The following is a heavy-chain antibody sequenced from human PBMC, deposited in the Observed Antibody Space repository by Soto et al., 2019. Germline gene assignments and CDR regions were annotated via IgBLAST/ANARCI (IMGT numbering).Heavy chain of an antibody. Sequence: TGGSLRLSCAASGFTFSTYAMGWFRQAPGKGLEWVSGISASGGSAYYADSVKGRFTISRDNSRNTLYLQMNSLGVEDTALYYCALRKTGSYFDYWGQGSLVTVSS. J-gene: IGHJ4*02. CDR2: ISASGGSA. CDR3: ALRKTGSYFDY. D-gene: IGHD1-26*01. CDR1: GFTFSTYA. V-gene: IGHV3-23*01.